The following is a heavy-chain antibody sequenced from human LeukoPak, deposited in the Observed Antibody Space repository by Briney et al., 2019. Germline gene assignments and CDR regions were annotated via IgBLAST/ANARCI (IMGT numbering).Heavy chain of an antibody. V-gene: IGHV1-69*04. Sequence: SVKVSCKASGGTFSSYAISWVRQAPGQGLEWMGRIIPIFGIANYAQKFQGRVTITADKPTSTAYMELSSLRSEDTAVYYCARDLGLGYSSGWYYFDYWGQGTLVTVSS. D-gene: IGHD6-19*01. CDR1: GGTFSSYA. J-gene: IGHJ4*02. CDR3: ARDLGLGYSSGWYYFDY. CDR2: IIPIFGIA.